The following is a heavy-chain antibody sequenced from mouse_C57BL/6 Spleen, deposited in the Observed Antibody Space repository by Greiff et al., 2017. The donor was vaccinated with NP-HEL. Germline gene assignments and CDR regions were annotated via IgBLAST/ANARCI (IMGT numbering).Heavy chain of an antibody. Sequence: EVQLQQSGPGLAKPSQTLSLTCSVTGYSITSDYWNWIRKFPGNKLEYMGYISYSGSTYYNPSLKSRISITRDTSKNQYFLQLNSVTTEDTATYYCARYYYGQRGYFDVWGTGTTVTVSS. CDR1: GYSITSDY. D-gene: IGHD2-1*01. CDR2: ISYSGST. J-gene: IGHJ1*03. V-gene: IGHV3-8*01. CDR3: ARYYYGQRGYFDV.